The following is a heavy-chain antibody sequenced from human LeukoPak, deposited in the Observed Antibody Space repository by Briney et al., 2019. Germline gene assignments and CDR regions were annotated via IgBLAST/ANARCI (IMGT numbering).Heavy chain of an antibody. Sequence: GASVKVSCKASGYTFTDYYVYWVRQAPGQGLEWVGWGKPNSGGTIYAQKFQGWVTMTRDPSISTAYMELRRLRSDDTAMYYCVKLGARGATTAAFDIWGQGTMVTVSS. D-gene: IGHD3-10*01. V-gene: IGHV1-2*04. J-gene: IGHJ3*02. CDR3: VKLGARGATTAAFDI. CDR2: GKPNSGGT. CDR1: GYTFTDYY.